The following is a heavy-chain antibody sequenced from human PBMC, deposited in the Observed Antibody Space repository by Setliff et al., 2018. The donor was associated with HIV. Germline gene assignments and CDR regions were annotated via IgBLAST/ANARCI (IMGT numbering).Heavy chain of an antibody. V-gene: IGHV4-4*09. CDR1: GGSISSYY. Sequence: LSLTCTVSGGSISSYYWSWIRQPPGKGLEWIGYIYTSGSTSYNPSLKSRVTISVDTSKNQFSLKLSSVTAADTAVYYCARQYSSSSSAFDIWGQGTMVTVSS. CDR2: IYTSGST. CDR3: ARQYSSSSSAFDI. J-gene: IGHJ3*02. D-gene: IGHD6-6*01.